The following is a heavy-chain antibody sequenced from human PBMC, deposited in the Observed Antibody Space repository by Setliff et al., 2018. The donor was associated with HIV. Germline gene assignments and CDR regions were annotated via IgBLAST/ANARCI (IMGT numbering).Heavy chain of an antibody. V-gene: IGHV1-69*06. CDR3: ARAARGGLQYGPTGHAFDI. D-gene: IGHD1-1*01. J-gene: IGHJ3*02. CDR2: FIPIFGTA. Sequence: GASVKVSCKASGGTFSGYAISWVRQAPGQGLELMGGFIPIFGTANSGPRFHGRVTITADKSTNTVYIELSSLRSEDTALYYCARAARGGLQYGPTGHAFDIWGQGTMVTVSS. CDR1: GGTFSGYA.